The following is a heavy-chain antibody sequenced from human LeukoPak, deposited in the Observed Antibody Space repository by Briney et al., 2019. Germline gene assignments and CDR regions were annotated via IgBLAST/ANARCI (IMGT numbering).Heavy chain of an antibody. Sequence: GGSLRLSCAASGFTFSSYEMNWVRQAPGKGLEWVSYISSSGSTIYCADSVKGRFTISRDNAKNSLYLQMNSLRAEDTAVYYCAELGITMIGGVWGKGTTVTISS. J-gene: IGHJ6*04. D-gene: IGHD3-10*02. CDR3: AELGITMIGGV. CDR1: GFTFSSYE. V-gene: IGHV3-48*03. CDR2: ISSSGSTI.